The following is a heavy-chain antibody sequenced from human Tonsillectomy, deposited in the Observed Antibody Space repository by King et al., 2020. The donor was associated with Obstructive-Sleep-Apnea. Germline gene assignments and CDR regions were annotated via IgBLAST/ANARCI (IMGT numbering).Heavy chain of an antibody. CDR1: GFSLSTSGVV. V-gene: IGHV2-5*01. D-gene: IGHD5-18*01. CDR2: IYWNDVK. Sequence: TLKESGPTLVKPTQTLTLTCTLSGFSLSTSGVVGGWICQPPGKALEWLTLIYWNDVKRNRPSLKSRPTTPKDTTKNQVVLTMTNMNPLETATYYCAHRTYSYGYYYWGQGTLVTVSS. CDR3: AHRTYSYGYYY. J-gene: IGHJ4*02.